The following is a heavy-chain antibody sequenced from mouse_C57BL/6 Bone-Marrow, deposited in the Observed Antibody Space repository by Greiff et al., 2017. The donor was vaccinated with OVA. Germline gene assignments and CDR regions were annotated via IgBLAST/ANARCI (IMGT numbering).Heavy chain of an antibody. J-gene: IGHJ4*01. D-gene: IGHD2-5*01. V-gene: IGHV2-5*01. CDR3: AKRSNYYYAMDY. CDR1: GFSLTSYG. CDR2: IWRGGST. Sequence: VQLQESGPGLVQPSQSLSITCTVSGFSLTSYGVHWVRQSPGKGLEWLGVIWRGGSTDYNAAFMSRLSITKDNSKSQVFFKMNSLQADDTAIYYCAKRSNYYYAMDYWGQGTSVTVSS.